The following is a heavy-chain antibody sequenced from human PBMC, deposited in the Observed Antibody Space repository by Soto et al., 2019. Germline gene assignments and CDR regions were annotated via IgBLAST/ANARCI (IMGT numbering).Heavy chain of an antibody. D-gene: IGHD2-15*01. J-gene: IGHJ6*02. CDR3: ARDNRPPGGGGAMDV. V-gene: IGHV3-21*01. CDR2: ISSSSSYI. CDR1: GFTFSTYS. Sequence: EVQLVESGGGLVKPGGSLRLSCAASGFTFSTYSMNWVRQAPGKGLEWVSSISSSSSYIFYADSVKGRFTISRDNAESSLYLQMNSLRAEDTAVYYCARDNRPPGGGGAMDVWGQGTTVTVSS.